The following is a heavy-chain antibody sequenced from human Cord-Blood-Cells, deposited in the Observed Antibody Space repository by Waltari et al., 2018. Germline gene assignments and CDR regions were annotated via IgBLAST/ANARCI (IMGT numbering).Heavy chain of an antibody. J-gene: IGHJ4*02. CDR1: GGSISSYY. Sequence: QVQLQESGPGLVQPSETLSLTCTVSGGSISSYYWSWIRQPPGKGLEWIGYIYYSGSTNYNPSLKSRVTISVDTSKNQFSLKLSSVTAADTAVYYCAREGGLGILPDYWGQGTLVTVSS. CDR2: IYYSGST. CDR3: AREGGLGILPDY. V-gene: IGHV4-59*01. D-gene: IGHD7-27*01.